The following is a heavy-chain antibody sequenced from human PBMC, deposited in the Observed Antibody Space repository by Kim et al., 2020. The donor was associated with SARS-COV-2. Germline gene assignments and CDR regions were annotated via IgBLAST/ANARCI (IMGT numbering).Heavy chain of an antibody. CDR2: IDSSGTT. D-gene: IGHD6-13*01. CDR3: ARHLCGSSWFDS. CDR1: GGSISSTTDS. Sequence: SETLSLTCTISGGSISSTTDSWNWFRQPPGDELEWIGGIDSSGTTYYNPSLKGRLTLSAETSKNQFSVKLTSVTAADTAVFYCARHLCGSSWFDSWGQGT. J-gene: IGHJ5*01. V-gene: IGHV4-39*01.